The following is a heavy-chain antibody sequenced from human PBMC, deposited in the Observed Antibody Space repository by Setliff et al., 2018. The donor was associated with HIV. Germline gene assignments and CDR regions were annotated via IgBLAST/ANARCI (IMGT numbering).Heavy chain of an antibody. CDR1: GYTFTFYA. Sequence: ASVKVSCKASGYTFTFYAIHWVRQAPGQRLEWMGWINAGNGNTRYSQKFQGRVTVARDTSASTAYVELSSLRAEDTAVYYCARDRGYCSGASCYGLDYWGQGTLVTVSS. V-gene: IGHV1-3*01. CDR3: ARDRGYCSGASCYGLDY. J-gene: IGHJ4*02. CDR2: INAGNGNT. D-gene: IGHD2-15*01.